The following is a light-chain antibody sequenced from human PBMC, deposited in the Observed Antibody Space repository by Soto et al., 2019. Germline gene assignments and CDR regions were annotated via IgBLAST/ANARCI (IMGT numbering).Light chain of an antibody. J-gene: IGKJ1*01. CDR3: QQYNSYSWT. CDR2: KAS. V-gene: IGKV1-5*03. CDR1: QSISSW. Sequence: DIQMTQSPSTLSASVGDRVTITCRASQSISSWLAWYQQKPGKAPKLLIYKASILESGVPSRFSGSGSGTEVTLTISSLQPDDFATYYCQQYNSYSWTFGQGTKVEIK.